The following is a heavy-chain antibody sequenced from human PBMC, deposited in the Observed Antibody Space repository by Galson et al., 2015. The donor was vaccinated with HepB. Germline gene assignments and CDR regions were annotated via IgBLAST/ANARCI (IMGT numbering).Heavy chain of an antibody. J-gene: IGHJ4*02. D-gene: IGHD6-13*01. CDR2: IKSKTDGGTT. Sequence: SLRLSCAASGFTFSNAWMSWVRQAPGKGLEWVGRIKSKTDGGTTDYAAPVKGRFTISRDDSKNTLYLQMNSLKTEDTAVYYCTTDRADGYSSSWYAGGNYWGQGTLVTVSS. V-gene: IGHV3-15*01. CDR3: TTDRADGYSSSWYAGGNY. CDR1: GFTFSNAW.